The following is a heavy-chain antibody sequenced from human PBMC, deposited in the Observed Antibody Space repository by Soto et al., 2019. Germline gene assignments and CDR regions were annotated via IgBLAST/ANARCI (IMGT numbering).Heavy chain of an antibody. Sequence: GASVKVSCKASGYTFTSYAMHWVRQAPGQRLEWMGWINAGNGNTKYSQKFQGRVTITRDTSASTVYMELNSLRAEDTAVYYCAKRVRQLPRSNGMDVWGQGTTVTVSS. J-gene: IGHJ6*02. CDR2: INAGNGNT. V-gene: IGHV1-3*01. D-gene: IGHD5-18*01. CDR1: GYTFTSYA. CDR3: AKRVRQLPRSNGMDV.